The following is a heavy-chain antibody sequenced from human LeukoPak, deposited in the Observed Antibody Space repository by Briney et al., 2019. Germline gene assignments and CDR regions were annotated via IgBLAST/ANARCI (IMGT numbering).Heavy chain of an antibody. CDR3: ARVGPPPPSLDGVVSEWGMDV. D-gene: IGHD3-3*01. Sequence: GGSLRLSCAASGFTFSDYYMSWIRQAPGKGLEWVSYISSSGSTIYYADSVKGRFTISRDNAKNSLNLQMNSLRAEDTAVYYCARVGPPPPSLDGVVSEWGMDVWGQGTTVTVSS. V-gene: IGHV3-11*01. CDR2: ISSSGSTI. J-gene: IGHJ6*02. CDR1: GFTFSDYY.